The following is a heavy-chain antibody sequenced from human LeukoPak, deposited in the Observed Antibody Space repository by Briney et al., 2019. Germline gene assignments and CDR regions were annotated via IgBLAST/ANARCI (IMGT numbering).Heavy chain of an antibody. CDR2: IGGSGGST. D-gene: IGHD2-2*01. CDR3: AKEEYHCSSTSCYDYFDY. J-gene: IGHJ4*02. CDR1: GFTFSSYA. Sequence: GGSLRLSCAASGFTFSSYAMSWVRQAPGKGLEWVSAIGGSGGSTYYADSVKGRFTISRDNSKNTLYLQMNSLRAEDTAVYYCAKEEYHCSSTSCYDYFDYWGQGTLVTVYS. V-gene: IGHV3-23*01.